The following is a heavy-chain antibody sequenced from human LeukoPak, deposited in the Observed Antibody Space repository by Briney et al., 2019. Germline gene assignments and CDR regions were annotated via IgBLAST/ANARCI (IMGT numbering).Heavy chain of an antibody. V-gene: IGHV4-59*02. Sequence: PSETLSLTCAVSGGSVSSYYWSWIRQPPGKGLEWIGYIYYSGSTNYNPSLKSRVTISVDTSKNQFSLKLSSVTAADTAVSYCASERAGDFVSFDYWGQGTLVTVSS. CDR2: IYYSGST. CDR1: GGSVSSYY. J-gene: IGHJ4*02. CDR3: ASERAGDFVSFDY. D-gene: IGHD2/OR15-2a*01.